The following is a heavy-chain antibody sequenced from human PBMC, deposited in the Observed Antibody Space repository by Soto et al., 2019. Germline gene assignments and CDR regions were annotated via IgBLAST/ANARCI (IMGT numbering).Heavy chain of an antibody. J-gene: IGHJ6*03. D-gene: IGHD2-2*02. Sequence: GGSLRLSCAASGFTFSDYYMSWIRQAPGKGLEWVSYISSSGSTIYYADSVKGRFTISRDNAKNSLYLQMNSLRAEDTAVYYCARGDCSSTSCYTYYYYMDVWGKGTTVTVSS. CDR1: GFTFSDYY. CDR3: ARGDCSSTSCYTYYYYMDV. V-gene: IGHV3-11*01. CDR2: ISSSGSTI.